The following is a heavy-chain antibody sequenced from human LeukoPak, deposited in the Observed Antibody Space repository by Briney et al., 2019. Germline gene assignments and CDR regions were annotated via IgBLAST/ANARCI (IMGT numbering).Heavy chain of an antibody. D-gene: IGHD6-19*01. V-gene: IGHV3-23*01. J-gene: IGHJ4*02. CDR1: GFTFSSYA. Sequence: GGSLRLSCAASGFTFSSYAMSWVRQAPGKGLEWVSAIGGSGGSTYYADSVKGRFTISRDNSKNTLYLQMNSLRAEDTAVYYCARSTNFYSSGWYEDYWGQGTLVTVSS. CDR2: IGGSGGST. CDR3: ARSTNFYSSGWYEDY.